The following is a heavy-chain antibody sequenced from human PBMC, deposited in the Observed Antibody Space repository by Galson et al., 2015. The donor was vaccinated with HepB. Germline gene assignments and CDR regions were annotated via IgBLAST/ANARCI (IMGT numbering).Heavy chain of an antibody. CDR2: ISSSSSYI. CDR3: ARDPYCSGGSCYGWFDP. D-gene: IGHD2-15*01. J-gene: IGHJ5*02. CDR1: GFTFSSYS. V-gene: IGHV3-21*01. Sequence: SLRLSCAASGFTFSSYSMNWVRQAPGKGLEWVPSISSSSSYIYYADSVKGRFTISRDNAKNSLYLQMNSLRAEDTAVYYCARDPYCSGGSCYGWFDPWGQGTLVTVSS.